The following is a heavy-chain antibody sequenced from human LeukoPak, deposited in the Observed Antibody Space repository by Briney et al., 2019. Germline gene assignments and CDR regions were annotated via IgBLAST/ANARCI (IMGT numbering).Heavy chain of an antibody. D-gene: IGHD6-19*01. Sequence: GGSLRLSCEASGFTFGSYAMYWVRQAPGKALEWVAGIFGSGGSAHYADSVKGRFTISRDNSKNTVYLQINSLRAEDTAVYYCGKTTTGYSSGQKPAWPVDYWGQGTLVTVSS. V-gene: IGHV3-23*01. CDR1: GFTFGSYA. CDR3: GKTTTGYSSGQKPAWPVDY. J-gene: IGHJ4*02. CDR2: IFGSGGSA.